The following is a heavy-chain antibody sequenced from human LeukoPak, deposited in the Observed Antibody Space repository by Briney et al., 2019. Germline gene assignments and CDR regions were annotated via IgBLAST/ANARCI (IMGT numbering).Heavy chain of an antibody. CDR1: GFTFSIYE. J-gene: IGHJ3*02. CDR3: ARGVASYDILTGYYSPYGAFDI. V-gene: IGHV3-48*03. CDR2: ISPSADSI. D-gene: IGHD3-9*01. Sequence: PGGSLRLSCAASGFTFSIYEMNWVRQAPGKGLEWVSYISPSADSIHYADSVKGRFTISRDNAKNSLYLQMNSLRAEDTALYYCARGVASYDILTGYYSPYGAFDIWGQGTMVTVSS.